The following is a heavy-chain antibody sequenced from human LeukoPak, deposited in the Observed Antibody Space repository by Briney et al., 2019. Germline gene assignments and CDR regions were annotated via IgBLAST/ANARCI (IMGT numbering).Heavy chain of an antibody. CDR1: GYTFTDYA. CDR2: ISVYNGNT. Sequence: GASVKVSCKASGYTFTDYAISWVRQAPGQGLEWMGWISVYNGNTNYAEKVQGRVAMTTDTSTSTAYMELRSLRSDDTAVYYCTRGVQLERRYYNWFDPWGQGTLVTVSS. J-gene: IGHJ5*02. D-gene: IGHD1-1*01. CDR3: TRGVQLERRYYNWFDP. V-gene: IGHV1-18*01.